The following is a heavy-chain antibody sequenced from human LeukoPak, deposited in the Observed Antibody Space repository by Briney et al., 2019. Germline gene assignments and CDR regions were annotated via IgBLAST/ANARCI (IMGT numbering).Heavy chain of an antibody. CDR2: ISGSGGST. D-gene: IGHD2-2*01. V-gene: IGHV3-23*01. J-gene: IGHJ4*02. Sequence: PGGTLRLSCAVSGVTVSSNYMSWVRQAPGKGLEWVSAISGSGGSTYYADSVKGRFTISRDNSKHTLYLPMNGPRADDTAVYDRAKRPRGVPGATLYYLDRSRQAALATVCS. CDR1: GVTVSSNY. CDR3: AKRPRGVPGATLYYLDR.